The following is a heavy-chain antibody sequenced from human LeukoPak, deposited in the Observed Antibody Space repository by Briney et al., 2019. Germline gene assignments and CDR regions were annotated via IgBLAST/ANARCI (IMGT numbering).Heavy chain of an antibody. Sequence: ASVKVSCKASGYTFTGYYMHWARQAPGQGLEWMGWINPDSGGTNYAQKFQGRVTMTRDTSISTAYMELSRLRSDDTAVYYCARSGPAAPDYGMDVWGQGTTVTVSS. CDR2: INPDSGGT. J-gene: IGHJ6*02. CDR1: GYTFTGYY. CDR3: ARSGPAAPDYGMDV. D-gene: IGHD2-2*01. V-gene: IGHV1-2*02.